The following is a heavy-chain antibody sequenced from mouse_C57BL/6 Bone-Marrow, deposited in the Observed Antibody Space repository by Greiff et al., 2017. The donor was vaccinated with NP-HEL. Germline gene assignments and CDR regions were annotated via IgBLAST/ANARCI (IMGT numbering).Heavy chain of an antibody. CDR2: INPSSGYT. D-gene: IGHD2-1*01. V-gene: IGHV1-7*01. CDR3: ARRYGNFGFAY. J-gene: IGHJ3*01. Sequence: QVQLQQSGAELAKPGASVKLSCKASGYTFTSYWMHWVKQRPGQGLEWIGYINPSSGYTKYNQKFKDKATLTADKSPSTAYMQLSSLTYEDSAVYYCARRYGNFGFAYWGQGTLVTVSA. CDR1: GYTFTSYW.